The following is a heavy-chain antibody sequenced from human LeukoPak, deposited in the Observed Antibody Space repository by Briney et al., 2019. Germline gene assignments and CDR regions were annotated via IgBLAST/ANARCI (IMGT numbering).Heavy chain of an antibody. Sequence: TPSETLSLTCTVSGGSISSYYWSWIRQPAGKGLEWIGRIYTSGSTNYNPSLKSRVTMSVDTSKNQFSLKLSSVTAADTAVYYCARDRYDILTGPISRFDPWGQGTLVTVSS. CDR1: GGSISSYY. J-gene: IGHJ5*02. CDR3: ARDRYDILTGPISRFDP. D-gene: IGHD3-9*01. CDR2: IYTSGST. V-gene: IGHV4-4*07.